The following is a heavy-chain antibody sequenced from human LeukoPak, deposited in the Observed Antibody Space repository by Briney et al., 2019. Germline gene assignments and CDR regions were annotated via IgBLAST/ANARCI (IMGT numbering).Heavy chain of an antibody. Sequence: GVSLRLSCAASGFTVSSNYMSWVRQAPGKGLELVSIIYSGAGTYYADSVKGRFTISRDNSKNTLYLQMNSLRAEDTGVYFCAREHQVAATPFDYWGQGTLVTVPS. V-gene: IGHV3-66*02. D-gene: IGHD1-26*01. CDR1: GFTVSSNY. CDR3: AREHQVAATPFDY. J-gene: IGHJ4*02. CDR2: IYSGAGT.